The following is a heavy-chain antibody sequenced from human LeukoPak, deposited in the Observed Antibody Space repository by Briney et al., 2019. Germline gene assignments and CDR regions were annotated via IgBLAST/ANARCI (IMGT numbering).Heavy chain of an antibody. V-gene: IGHV4-4*07. D-gene: IGHD5-12*01. J-gene: IGHJ4*02. CDR2: VSGTGRA. CDR1: GGSITGYY. Sequence: SEGLSVTCTVPGGSITGYYRSWVRQPAGEGVERVGRVSGTGRAYYNAPLERRVLISLDTSHNRFSLKVTSVTAAHTAVYSCARGTDMTPISGYYSFVYWGEGTLVSVSS. CDR3: ARGTDMTPISGYYSFVY.